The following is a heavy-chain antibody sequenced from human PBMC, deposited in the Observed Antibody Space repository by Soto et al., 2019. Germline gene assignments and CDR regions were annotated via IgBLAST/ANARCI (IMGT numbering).Heavy chain of an antibody. D-gene: IGHD6-6*01. CDR3: AKDMSPGQLGGYYYYGMDV. J-gene: IGHJ6*02. Sequence: GGSLILSCAASGFTFSSYWMHWVRQAPGKGLVWVSRINSDGSSTSYADSVKGRFTISRDNAKNTLYLQMNSLRAEDTALYYCAKDMSPGQLGGYYYYGMDVWGQGTTVTVSS. CDR1: GFTFSSYW. V-gene: IGHV3-74*01. CDR2: INSDGSST.